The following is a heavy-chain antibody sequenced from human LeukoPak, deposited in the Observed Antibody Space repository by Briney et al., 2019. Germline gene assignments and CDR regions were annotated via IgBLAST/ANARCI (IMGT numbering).Heavy chain of an antibody. V-gene: IGHV3-53*01. CDR3: ARPTDY. CDR1: GFTVSSNY. CDR2: IYSGXST. Sequence: PGGSLRLSCAASGFTVSSNYMSXXRQAPGKGLEWVSVIYSGXSTYYADSVKGRFXXSRDNSKNTLYLQMNSLRAEDTAVYYCARPTDYWGQGTLVTVSS. J-gene: IGHJ4*02.